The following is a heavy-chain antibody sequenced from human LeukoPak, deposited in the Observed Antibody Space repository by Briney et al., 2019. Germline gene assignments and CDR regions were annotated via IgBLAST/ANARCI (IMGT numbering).Heavy chain of an antibody. CDR1: GYTFTSNH. CDR3: ARDQEGFDY. CDR2: IYPRDGST. J-gene: IGHJ4*02. V-gene: IGHV1-46*01. Sequence: ASVKVSCKASGYTFTSNHIHWVRQAPGQGLEWMGMIYPRDGSTSYAQKFQGRVTATRDTSTSTVHMELSGLRSEDTAVYYCARDQEGFDYWGQGTLVTASS.